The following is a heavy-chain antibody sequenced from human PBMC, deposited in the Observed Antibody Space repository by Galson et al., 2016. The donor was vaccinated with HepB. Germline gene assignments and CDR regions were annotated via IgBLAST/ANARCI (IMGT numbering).Heavy chain of an antibody. CDR2: IWYDGSKK. V-gene: IGHV3-33*01. CDR3: ARGTETSWYGQFDY. CDR1: GFTFSSYG. J-gene: IGHJ4*02. Sequence: SLRFSCAASGFTFSSYGMHWVRQAPGKGLEWVAIIWYDGSKKYYGTSVEGRFTISRDNSKNTLYLQMNSLRVEDTAVYYCARGTETSWYGQFDYWGQGTLVTGSS. D-gene: IGHD2-2*01.